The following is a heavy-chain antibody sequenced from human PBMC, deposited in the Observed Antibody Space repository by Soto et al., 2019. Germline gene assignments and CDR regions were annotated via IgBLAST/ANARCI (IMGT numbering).Heavy chain of an antibody. CDR1: GYTFTSYY. Sequence: QVQLVQSGAEVKKPGASVKVSCKASGYTFTSYYMHWVRKVPGQGLEWMGIINPSGGSTSYAQKVQRIVNMTRHTSTSTIYMELSSLRSEDTSVYYCDGDHGLYWGQGTLVPVSS. CDR2: INPSGGST. V-gene: IGHV1-46*03. D-gene: IGHD4-17*01. CDR3: DGDHGLY. J-gene: IGHJ4*02.